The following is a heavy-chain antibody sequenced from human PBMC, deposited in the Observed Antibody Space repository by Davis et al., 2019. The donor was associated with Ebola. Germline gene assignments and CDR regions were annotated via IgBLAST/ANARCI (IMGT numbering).Heavy chain of an antibody. CDR2: IRSKANSYAT. CDR1: GFTFSGSA. J-gene: IGHJ5*02. V-gene: IGHV3-73*01. CDR3: TSTVFTMVRGVTADWFDP. D-gene: IGHD3-10*01. Sequence: GESLKISCAASGFTFSGSAMPWVRQASGKGLEWDGRIRSKANSYATAYAASVKGRFTISRDDSKNTAYLQMNSLKTEDTAVYYCTSTVFTMVRGVTADWFDPWGQGTLVTVSS.